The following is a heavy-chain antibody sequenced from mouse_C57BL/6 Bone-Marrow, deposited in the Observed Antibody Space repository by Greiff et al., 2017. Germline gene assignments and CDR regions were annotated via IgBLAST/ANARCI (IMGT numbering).Heavy chain of an antibody. Sequence: QVHVKQSGPGLVQPSQSLSITCTVSGFSLTSYGVHWVRQSPGKGLEWLGVIWRGGSTAYNAAFISSLSISKDNSKSQVFFKMNSLQADDTAIDYCARKENYGSSDGFAYWGQGTLVTVSA. CDR1: GFSLTSYG. D-gene: IGHD1-1*01. V-gene: IGHV2-2*01. CDR3: ARKENYGSSDGFAY. J-gene: IGHJ3*01. CDR2: IWRGGST.